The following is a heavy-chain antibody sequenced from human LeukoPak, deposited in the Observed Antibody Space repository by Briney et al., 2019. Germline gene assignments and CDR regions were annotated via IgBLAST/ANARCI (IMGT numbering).Heavy chain of an antibody. Sequence: GGSLRLSCAASGFTVSSNYMSWVRQAPGEGLEWLGRIKSKVHGETIDYAAPVKGRFTISRDDSKNTLYLEMNSLKTEDTAVYYCTTVWGGDWGQGTLVTVSS. D-gene: IGHD7-27*01. CDR2: IKSKVHGETI. J-gene: IGHJ1*01. V-gene: IGHV3-15*01. CDR1: GFTVSSNY. CDR3: TTVWGGD.